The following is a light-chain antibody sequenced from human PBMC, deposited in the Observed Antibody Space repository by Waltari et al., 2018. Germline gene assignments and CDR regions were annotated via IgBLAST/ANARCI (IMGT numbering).Light chain of an antibody. Sequence: DIQMTQSPSSLSDSVGDTVTITCRASQSISSWLDWYQQKPGKAPKLLIYKASSLQSGVPARFSGSGSGTEFTLTISSLQPEDFATYYCLQYSSSPLTFGGGTKVEIK. J-gene: IGKJ4*01. CDR2: KAS. CDR1: QSISSW. CDR3: LQYSSSPLT. V-gene: IGKV1-12*01.